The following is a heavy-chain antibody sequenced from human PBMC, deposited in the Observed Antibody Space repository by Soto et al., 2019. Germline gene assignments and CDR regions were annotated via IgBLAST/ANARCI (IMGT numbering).Heavy chain of an antibody. CDR1: GGTFSSYA. J-gene: IGHJ5*02. Sequence: QVQLVQSGAEVKKPGSSVKVSCKASGGTFSSYAISWVRQAPGQGLEWMGGIIPIFGTANYAQKFQGRVTITADKTTSPAYIELGSLRSEDTAVYYCARSTGGGYKFDPWGQGTLVTVSS. CDR2: IIPIFGTA. D-gene: IGHD7-27*01. CDR3: ARSTGGGYKFDP. V-gene: IGHV1-69*06.